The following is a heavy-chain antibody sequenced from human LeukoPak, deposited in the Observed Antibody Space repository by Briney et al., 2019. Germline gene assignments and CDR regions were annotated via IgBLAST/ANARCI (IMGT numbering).Heavy chain of an antibody. D-gene: IGHD2-2*01. V-gene: IGHV4-30-4*08. Sequence: SQTLSLTCTVSGGSISSGDYYWSWIRQPPGKGLEWIGYIYYSGSTYYNPSLKSRVTISVDTSKNQFSLKLSSVTAADTAVYYCASIENCSRTSCYPTDAFDIWGQGTMVTVSS. CDR3: ASIENCSRTSCYPTDAFDI. CDR2: IYYSGST. J-gene: IGHJ3*02. CDR1: GGSISSGDYY.